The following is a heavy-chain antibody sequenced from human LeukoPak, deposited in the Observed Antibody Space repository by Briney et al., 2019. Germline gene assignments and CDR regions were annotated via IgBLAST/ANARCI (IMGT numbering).Heavy chain of an antibody. CDR1: GFTLKSYA. V-gene: IGHV3-30*04. CDR2: ISYDGSIK. J-gene: IGHJ6*03. CDR3: ARDPNYYYYYYMDV. Sequence: GGSLRLSCAVSGFTLKSYAMHWVRQAPGKGLEWVAVISYDGSIKFHADSVKGRFTISRDNSKNTLYLQMNNLRAEDTAVYYCARDPNYYYYYYMDVWGKGTTDTVSS.